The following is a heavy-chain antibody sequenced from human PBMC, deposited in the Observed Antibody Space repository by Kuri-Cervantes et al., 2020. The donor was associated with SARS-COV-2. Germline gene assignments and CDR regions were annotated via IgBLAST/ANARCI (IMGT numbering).Heavy chain of an antibody. CDR1: GFTFSSYG. CDR2: IRYDGSNK. J-gene: IGHJ6*02. D-gene: IGHD3-9*01. Sequence: GGSLRLSCAASGFTFSSYGMHWVRQAPGKGLEWVAFIRYDGSNKYYADSVKGRFTISRDNSKNTLYLQMNSLRAEDTAVYYCARGNYDILGGYYYGMDVWGQGTTVTVSS. CDR3: ARGNYDILGGYYYGMDV. V-gene: IGHV3-30*02.